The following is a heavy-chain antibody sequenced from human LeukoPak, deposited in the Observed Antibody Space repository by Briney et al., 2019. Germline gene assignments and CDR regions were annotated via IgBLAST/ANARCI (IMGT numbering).Heavy chain of an antibody. V-gene: IGHV3-48*03. CDR1: GFTFSSYE. J-gene: IGHJ4*02. Sequence: PGGSLRLSCAASGFTFSSYEMNWVRQAPGKGLEWVSYTSISGSTIHYADSVKGRFSISRNNAKNALYLQMNSLRAEDMAVYYCARDRPRVGLDYWGQGTLVTVSS. D-gene: IGHD2-2*01. CDR3: ARDRPRVGLDY. CDR2: TSISGSTI.